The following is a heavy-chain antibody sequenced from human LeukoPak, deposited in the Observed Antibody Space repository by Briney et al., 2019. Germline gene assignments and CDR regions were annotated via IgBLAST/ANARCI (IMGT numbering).Heavy chain of an antibody. CDR3: ARSNSGSYRELDY. CDR1: GGSINSGSYF. Sequence: SQTLSLTCTVSGGSINSGSYFWSWIQQPAGKGLEWIGRIYTSGITNYNSSLMSRATISIDTSKNQFSLKLSSVTAAGTAVYYCARSNSGSYRELDYWGQGALVTVSS. V-gene: IGHV4-61*02. J-gene: IGHJ4*02. D-gene: IGHD1-26*01. CDR2: IYTSGIT.